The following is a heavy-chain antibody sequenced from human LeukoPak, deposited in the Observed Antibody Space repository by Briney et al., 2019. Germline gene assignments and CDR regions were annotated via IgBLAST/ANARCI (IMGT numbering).Heavy chain of an antibody. CDR3: ATLRGFSGLDY. J-gene: IGHJ4*02. Sequence: GGSLRLSCAASGFSFSSYAMSWVRQAPGKGLEWVSSISSSSSYIYYADSVKGRFTISRDNAKNSLYLQMNSLRAEDTAVYYCATLRGFSGLDYWGQGTLVTVSS. CDR1: GFSFSSYA. V-gene: IGHV3-21*01. CDR2: ISSSSSYI. D-gene: IGHD3-3*01.